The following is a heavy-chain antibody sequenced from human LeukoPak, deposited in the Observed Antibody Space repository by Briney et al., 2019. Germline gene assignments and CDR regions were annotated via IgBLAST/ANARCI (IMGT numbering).Heavy chain of an antibody. D-gene: IGHD3-10*01. Sequence: GGSLRLSCAASGFTFSSYAMHWVRQAPGKGLEWVAVISYDGSNKYYADSVKGRFTISRDNSKNTLYLQMNSLRAEDTAVYYCARGTRLYGSGSYGGVDYWGQGTLVTVSS. J-gene: IGHJ4*02. CDR3: ARGTRLYGSGSYGGVDY. CDR1: GFTFSSYA. CDR2: ISYDGSNK. V-gene: IGHV3-30-3*01.